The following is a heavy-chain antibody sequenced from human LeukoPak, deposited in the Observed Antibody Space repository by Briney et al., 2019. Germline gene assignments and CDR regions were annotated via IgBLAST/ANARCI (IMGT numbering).Heavy chain of an antibody. CDR1: GFTFGTYW. V-gene: IGHV3-74*01. CDR3: ATDSYVSGSYYRLFY. D-gene: IGHD3-10*01. CDR2: INSDGGTT. Sequence: PGGSLRLSCGVSGFTFGTYWLHWVRQAPGKGLVSVSGINSDGGTTTYADSVKGRFTISRDNAKNTLYLQMNNLRAEDTAIYYCATDSYVSGSYYRLFYWGQGTLVTVSS. J-gene: IGHJ4*02.